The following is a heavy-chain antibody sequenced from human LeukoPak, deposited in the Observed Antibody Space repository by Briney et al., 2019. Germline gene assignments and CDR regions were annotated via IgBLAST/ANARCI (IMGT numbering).Heavy chain of an antibody. Sequence: GESLKISCKGSGYNFASYWVAWVRQMPGKGLEWMGIIYPGDSDTRYSPSFQGQVTISADKSISTAYLQWSSLKASDTAMYYCARHGYCTNGVCYRQSNYYYYYMDVWGKGTTVTVSS. J-gene: IGHJ6*03. D-gene: IGHD2-8*01. V-gene: IGHV5-51*01. CDR3: ARHGYCTNGVCYRQSNYYYYYMDV. CDR2: IYPGDSDT. CDR1: GYNFASYW.